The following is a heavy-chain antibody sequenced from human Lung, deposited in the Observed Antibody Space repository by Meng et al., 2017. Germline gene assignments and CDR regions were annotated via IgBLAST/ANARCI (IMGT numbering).Heavy chain of an antibody. CDR1: GYNFPDYY. V-gene: IGHV1-2*06. Sequence: QAGRVQSGAEVKKPGASVKVSCKPSGYNFPDYYIHWVRRAPGQGLEWMGRINPKSGDTHYAQKFQARVTMTGDTSISTAYMELSGLRSDDTAMYYCARDEDISAAGKLFGDYWGQGTLVTVSS. J-gene: IGHJ4*02. D-gene: IGHD6-25*01. CDR2: INPKSGDT. CDR3: ARDEDISAAGKLFGDY.